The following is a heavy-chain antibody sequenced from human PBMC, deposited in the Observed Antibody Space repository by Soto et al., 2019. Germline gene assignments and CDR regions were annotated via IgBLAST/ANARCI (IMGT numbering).Heavy chain of an antibody. CDR1: GGSVSVYY. Sequence: SETLSLTCTISGGSVSVYYWSWIRQSTGQGLEWIGYIYASGSPYNNPSLRSRVTISADTSKNQISLKLTSPTAADTAVYYCARGVGSSPPQYWGRGTLVTVSS. J-gene: IGHJ4*02. CDR2: IYASGSP. V-gene: IGHV4-59*02. CDR3: ARGVGSSPPQY. D-gene: IGHD1-26*01.